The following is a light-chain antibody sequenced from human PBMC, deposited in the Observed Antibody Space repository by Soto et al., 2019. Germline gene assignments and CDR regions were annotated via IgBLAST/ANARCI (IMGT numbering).Light chain of an antibody. V-gene: IGLV2-14*02. CDR2: EGT. Sequence: QSVLTQPASVSGSPGQSITISCTRSSTDFENYNLVSWYQHCPDKAPKLIIYEGTKRPSEISDRFSGSESDTTASLTVSGLQAEDEADYYCSSFAGTNSFVFGTGTKLTVL. CDR3: SSFAGTNSFV. CDR1: STDFENYNL. J-gene: IGLJ1*01.